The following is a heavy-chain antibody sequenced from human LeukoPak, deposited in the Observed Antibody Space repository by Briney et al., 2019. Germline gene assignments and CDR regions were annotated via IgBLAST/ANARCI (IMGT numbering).Heavy chain of an antibody. CDR1: GGSISNGSYY. D-gene: IGHD5-18*01. V-gene: IGHV4-61*02. CDR2: IYTGGST. J-gene: IGHJ6*03. CDR3: AREGYSYGPYYYYYMDV. Sequence: SETLSLTCTVSGGSISNGSYYWSWIRQPAGKGLEWIGRIYTGGSTNYNPSLKSRVTISVDTSKNQFSLKLSSVTAADTAVYYCAREGYSYGPYYYYYMDVWGKGTTVTISS.